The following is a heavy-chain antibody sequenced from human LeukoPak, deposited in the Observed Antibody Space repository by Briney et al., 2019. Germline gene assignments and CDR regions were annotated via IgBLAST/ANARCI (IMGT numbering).Heavy chain of an antibody. V-gene: IGHV3-48*04. CDR1: GFTFSSYS. CDR2: ISSSGNTI. J-gene: IGHJ6*02. Sequence: GGSLRLSCAASGFTFSSYSMNWVRQAPGKGLEWVSYISSSGNTIYYADSVKGRFTTSRDNAKNTMYLQMKSLRPEDTAVYYCARDVAFGMDVWGQGTTVTVSS. D-gene: IGHD2-15*01. CDR3: ARDVAFGMDV.